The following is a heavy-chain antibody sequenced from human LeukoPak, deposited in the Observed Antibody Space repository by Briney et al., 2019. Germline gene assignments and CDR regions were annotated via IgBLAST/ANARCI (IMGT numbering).Heavy chain of an antibody. Sequence: GRSLRLSCAASGFTCSSYWMSWVRQAPGKGLVWVANIHLDGSEKYYVDSVKGRFTISRDNAKNSLYLQMNSLRAEDTAVYYWATDSSSVSCFDYWGQGTRVPVPS. V-gene: IGHV3-7*02. J-gene: IGHJ4*02. CDR3: ATDSSSVSCFDY. CDR1: GFTCSSYW. D-gene: IGHD2-2*01. CDR2: IHLDGSEK.